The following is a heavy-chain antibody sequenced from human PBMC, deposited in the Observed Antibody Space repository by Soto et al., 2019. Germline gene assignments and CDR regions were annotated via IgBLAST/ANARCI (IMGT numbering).Heavy chain of an antibody. Sequence: QAHLEQSGAALKRPGASVKVSCKASGYTFSDFDINWLRQASGQGREWMGWMNAKRGDTFFPQRFQGKFNMTWDTSLSTAYMEVGSLTSDDTAIYYCARGNPFNYAAFDVWGQGTTVAVSS. D-gene: IGHD3-16*01. V-gene: IGHV1-8*01. CDR2: MNAKRGDT. CDR3: ARGNPFNYAAFDV. CDR1: GYTFSDFD. J-gene: IGHJ6*02.